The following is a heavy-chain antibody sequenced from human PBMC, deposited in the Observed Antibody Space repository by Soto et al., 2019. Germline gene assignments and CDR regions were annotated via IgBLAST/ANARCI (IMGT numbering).Heavy chain of an antibody. D-gene: IGHD6-19*01. V-gene: IGHV3-48*01. CDR1: GFTFSSYG. J-gene: IGHJ3*02. Sequence: GGSLRLSCAASGFTFSSYGMTWVRQAPGKGLEWVSYIGSSSSDIYYADSVKGRLTISRDNAKNSLYLQMNSLRVEDTAVYYCAKGRLAVAGYDIWGQGTLVTVSS. CDR3: AKGRLAVAGYDI. CDR2: IGSSSSDI.